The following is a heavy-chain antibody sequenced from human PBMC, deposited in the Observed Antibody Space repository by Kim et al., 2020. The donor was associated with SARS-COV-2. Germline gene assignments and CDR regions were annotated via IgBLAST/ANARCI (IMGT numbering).Heavy chain of an antibody. V-gene: IGHV3-30*18. Sequence: GGSLRLSCAASGFTFSNYGMHWVRQAPGKGLEGVAVVSYDGTNEYYADSVKGRFTISRDNSKNTLYLQMSSLRVEDTAVYYCVKDSEYSSGCHAFYWCQG. CDR2: VSYDGTNE. J-gene: IGHJ4*02. CDR1: GFTFSNYG. CDR3: VKDSEYSSGCHAFY. D-gene: IGHD6-19*01.